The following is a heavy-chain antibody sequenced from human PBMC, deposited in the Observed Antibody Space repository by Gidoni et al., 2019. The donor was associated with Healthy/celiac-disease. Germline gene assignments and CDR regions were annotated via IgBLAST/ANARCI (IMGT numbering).Heavy chain of an antibody. CDR1: GYTFTSYA. Sequence: QVQLVQSGAEVKKPGASVKVSCKASGYTFTSYAMHWVRQAPGQRLEWMGRINAGNGNTKYSQKFQGRVTITRDTSASTAYMELSSLRSEDTAVYYCARESDDEHWIDPWGQGTLVTVSS. J-gene: IGHJ5*02. CDR3: ARESDDEHWIDP. D-gene: IGHD3-3*01. CDR2: INAGNGNT. V-gene: IGHV1-3*01.